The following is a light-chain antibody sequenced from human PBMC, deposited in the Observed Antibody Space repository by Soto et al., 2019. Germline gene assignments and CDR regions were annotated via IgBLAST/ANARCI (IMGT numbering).Light chain of an antibody. J-gene: IGKJ4*01. CDR3: QHRYSSPLT. CDR1: QSIRFY. V-gene: IGKV3-11*01. Sequence: EIVLTQSPATLSLSPGESASLSCRASQSIRFYIAWFQQKPGQPPRLLIFVASRRATGIPARFSGSGSETDFTLNISSLQPEDFAVYYCQHRYSSPLTFGGGTKVEI. CDR2: VAS.